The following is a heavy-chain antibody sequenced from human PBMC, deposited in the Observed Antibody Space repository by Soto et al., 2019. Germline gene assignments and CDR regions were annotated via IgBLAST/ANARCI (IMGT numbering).Heavy chain of an antibody. CDR1: GYTFTSYA. J-gene: IGHJ5*02. Sequence: QVQLVQSGAEEKKPGASVKVSCKASGYTFTSYAMHWVRQAPGQRLEWMGWINAGNGNTKYSQKFQGRVTITRDTSASPAYMELSSLRSEDTAVYYCARDVAVAGTGWFDPWGQGTLVTVSP. D-gene: IGHD6-19*01. CDR3: ARDVAVAGTGWFDP. V-gene: IGHV1-3*05. CDR2: INAGNGNT.